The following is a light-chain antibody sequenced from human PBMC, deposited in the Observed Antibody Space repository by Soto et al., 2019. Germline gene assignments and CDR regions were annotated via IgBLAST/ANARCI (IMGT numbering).Light chain of an antibody. V-gene: IGKV1-5*03. CDR1: QSISYW. Sequence: DIQLTQSPSTLSASVGDRVTITCRASQSISYWLAWYQQKAGKAPKLLIYTASNLNSGVPSRFSGSGSGTEFTLTIRSLQPDDFATYHCQQYDGYSGLTFGGGTKGEIK. J-gene: IGKJ4*01. CDR3: QQYDGYSGLT. CDR2: TAS.